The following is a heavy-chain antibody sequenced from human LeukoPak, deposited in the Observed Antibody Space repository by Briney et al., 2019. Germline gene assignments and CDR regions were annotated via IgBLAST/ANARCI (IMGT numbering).Heavy chain of an antibody. CDR3: ARGPPELYCGGDCSHYFDY. V-gene: IGHV3-30-3*01. CDR2: ISYHGSSK. CDR1: GFTFSSYA. Sequence: GGSLRLSCAASGFTFSSYAMNWVRQAPGKGLEWVAVISYHGSSKYYADSVKGRFTMYRDNSQNTLYLQMNSLRAEDTAVYYCARGPPELYCGGDCSHYFDYWGQGTLVTVSS. D-gene: IGHD2-21*02. J-gene: IGHJ4*02.